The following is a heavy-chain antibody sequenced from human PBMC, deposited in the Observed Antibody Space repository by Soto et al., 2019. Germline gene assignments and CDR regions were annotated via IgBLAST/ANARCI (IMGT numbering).Heavy chain of an antibody. CDR1: GFTFSSYA. J-gene: IGHJ4*02. D-gene: IGHD2-15*01. Sequence: DAQLLESGGGLVQPEGSLRLSCAASGFTFSSYAMGWVRQGPGKGLEWVAVVSIGGSTHYADSVRGRFTISRDKSKNTLSLQMNSLTAEDTAVYFCARRRGAGGHFDYWGQGALVTVSS. CDR3: ARRRGAGGHFDY. CDR2: VSIGGST. V-gene: IGHV3-23*01.